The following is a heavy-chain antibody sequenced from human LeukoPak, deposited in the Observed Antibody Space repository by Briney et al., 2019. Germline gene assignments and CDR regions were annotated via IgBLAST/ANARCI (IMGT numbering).Heavy chain of an antibody. V-gene: IGHV4-59*01. CDR2: IYYSGST. J-gene: IGHJ4*02. Sequence: SQTLSLTCTVSGGSISSYYWSWIRQPPGKGLEWIGYIYYSGSTNYNPSLKSRVTISVDTSKNQFSLKLSSVTAADTAVYYCARSMVRGVSNPTGYWGQGTLVTVSS. CDR1: GGSISSYY. D-gene: IGHD3-10*01. CDR3: ARSMVRGVSNPTGY.